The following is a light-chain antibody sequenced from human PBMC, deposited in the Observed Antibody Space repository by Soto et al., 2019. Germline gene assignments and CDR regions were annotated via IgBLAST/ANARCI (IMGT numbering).Light chain of an antibody. CDR2: GAS. CDR1: QSINSD. J-gene: IGKJ4*01. CDR3: QQYADSQLT. V-gene: IGKV3D-15*01. Sequence: EIVMTQSPATLSVSPGETTRLSCRASQSINSDVAWYQQKVGQTPRLPIHGASTRATGIADRFSGSGSGTDFTLTINRLEPEDFGVYYCQQYADSQLTFGGGTKVDIK.